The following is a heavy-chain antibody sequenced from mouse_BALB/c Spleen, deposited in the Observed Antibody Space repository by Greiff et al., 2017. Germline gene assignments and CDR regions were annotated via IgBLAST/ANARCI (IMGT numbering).Heavy chain of an antibody. J-gene: IGHJ2*01. Sequence: EVKLMESGGGLVQPKGSLKLSCAASGFTFNTYAMNWVRQAPGKGLEWVARIRSKSNNYATYYADSVKDRFTISRDDSQSILYLQMNNLKTEDTAMYYCVSIYDGYYVYFDYWGQGTTLTVSS. V-gene: IGHV10-1*02. CDR1: GFTFNTYA. D-gene: IGHD2-3*01. CDR2: IRSKSNNYAT. CDR3: VSIYDGYYVYFDY.